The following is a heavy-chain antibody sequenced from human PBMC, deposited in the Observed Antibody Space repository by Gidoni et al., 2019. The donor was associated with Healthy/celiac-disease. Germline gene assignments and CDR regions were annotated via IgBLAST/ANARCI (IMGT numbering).Heavy chain of an antibody. CDR3: TICGGDCPPLDYYYYMDV. Sequence: EVQLVESGGGLVQPGGSLKLSCAASGFTFSGSAMHWVRPASGKGLECVGRIRSKANSYATAYAASVKGRFTISRDDSKNTAYLQMNSLKTEDTAVYYCTICGGDCPPLDYYYYMDVWGKGTTVTVSS. V-gene: IGHV3-73*02. CDR2: IRSKANSYAT. CDR1: GFTFSGSA. J-gene: IGHJ6*03. D-gene: IGHD2-21*01.